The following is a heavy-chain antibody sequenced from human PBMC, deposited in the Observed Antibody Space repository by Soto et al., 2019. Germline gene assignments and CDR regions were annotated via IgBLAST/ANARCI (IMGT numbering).Heavy chain of an antibody. CDR1: GFTFSSFW. V-gene: IGHV3-74*01. CDR2: INNDGSST. D-gene: IGHD2-21*01. J-gene: IGHJ6*02. CDR3: ARDPLIGNTDYGLDV. Sequence: PGGSLRLSXAASGFTFSSFWMHWVRQAPGKGLVWVSRINNDGSSTAYADSVKGRFTISRDNAKSTLYLQVTSLRAEDTAVYYCARDPLIGNTDYGLDVWGQGTTVTVS.